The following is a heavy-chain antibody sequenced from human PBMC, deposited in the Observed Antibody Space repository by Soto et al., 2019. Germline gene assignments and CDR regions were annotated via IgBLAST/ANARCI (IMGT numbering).Heavy chain of an antibody. V-gene: IGHV4-30-2*01. CDR1: GGSISSGGYS. Sequence: QLQLQESGSGLVKPSQTLSLTCAVSGGSISSGGYSWSWIRQPPGKGLEWIGYIYHSGSTYYNPSLKSRVTTSVESSKNQFSLTMSSVTAADTAVYYRAGGVAAVAGPDYYYGTDVWGQGATVTVSS. J-gene: IGHJ6*02. D-gene: IGHD2-15*01. CDR2: IYHSGST. CDR3: AGGVAAVAGPDYYYGTDV.